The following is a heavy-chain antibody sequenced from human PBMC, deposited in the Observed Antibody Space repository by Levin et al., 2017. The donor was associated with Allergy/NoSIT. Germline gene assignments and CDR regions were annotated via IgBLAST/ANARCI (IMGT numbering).Heavy chain of an antibody. D-gene: IGHD1-1*01. CDR2: IYPGDSDT. Sequence: KSGESLKISCQGSGYSFTSYWIGWVRQMPGKGLEWMGIIYPGDSDTRYSPSFQGQVTISTDKSISTAYLQWSSLKASDTAIYYCARRGTRDYYYYMDVWGKGTTVTVSS. CDR3: ARRGTRDYYYYMDV. CDR1: GYSFTSYW. V-gene: IGHV5-51*01. J-gene: IGHJ6*03.